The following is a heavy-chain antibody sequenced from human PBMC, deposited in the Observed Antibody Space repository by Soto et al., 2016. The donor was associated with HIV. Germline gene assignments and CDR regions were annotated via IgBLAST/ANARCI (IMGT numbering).Heavy chain of an antibody. Sequence: EVQLLESGGGLVQPGGSQRLSCEASGFIFTSYAMTWVRQAPGKGLEWVSGISSSGGSTYYADSVKGRFILSRDNSKKTMTLEMNFLTVDDTAIYYCARGGFXVAGMGPPEFHMDVWGKGTTVTVSS. CDR3: ARGGFXVAGMGPPEFHMDV. CDR1: GFIFTSYA. J-gene: IGHJ6*03. CDR2: ISSSGGST. V-gene: IGHV3-23*01. D-gene: IGHD6-19*01.